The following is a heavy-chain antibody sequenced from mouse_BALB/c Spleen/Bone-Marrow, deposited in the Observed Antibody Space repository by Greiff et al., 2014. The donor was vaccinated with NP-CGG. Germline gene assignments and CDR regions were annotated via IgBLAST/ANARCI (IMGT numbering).Heavy chain of an antibody. V-gene: IGHV14-3*02. J-gene: IGHJ2*01. CDR1: GFNIKDTY. CDR2: IDPANGNT. Sequence: EVKVEESGAELVKPGASVKLSCTASGFNIKDTYIHWVKQRPEQGLEWIGRIDPANGNTKYDPKFQGKATITADTSSNTAYLQLSSPTSEDTAVYYCARYRYGNFDYWGQGTTLTVSS. CDR3: ARYRYGNFDY. D-gene: IGHD2-1*01.